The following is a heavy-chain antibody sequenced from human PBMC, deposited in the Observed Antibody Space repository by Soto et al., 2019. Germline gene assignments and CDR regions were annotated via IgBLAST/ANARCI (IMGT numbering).Heavy chain of an antibody. Sequence: ESGGGVVQPGRSLRLSCAASGFTFSSYGMHWVRQAPGKGLEWVAVISYDGSNKYYADSVKGRSTISRDNSKNTLYLQMNSLRAEDTAVYYCAKAEFNWNYAPFEYWGQGTLVTVSS. CDR3: AKAEFNWNYAPFEY. CDR1: GFTFSSYG. D-gene: IGHD1-7*01. V-gene: IGHV3-30*18. J-gene: IGHJ4*02. CDR2: ISYDGSNK.